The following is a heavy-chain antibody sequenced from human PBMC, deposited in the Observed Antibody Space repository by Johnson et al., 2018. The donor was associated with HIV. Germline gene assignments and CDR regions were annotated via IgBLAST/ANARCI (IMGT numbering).Heavy chain of an antibody. D-gene: IGHD3-16*01. V-gene: IGHV3-30*04. CDR1: GFTFSSYA. Sequence: QVQLVESGGGVVQPGRSLRLSCAASGFTFSSYAMHCVRQAPGKGLEWVAVISYDGSEKYYADSVKGRFTISRDSSKNTLYLQVNSLRAEDTAVYYCARGSRYTHDNDDVYLLHAFDIWGQGTMVTVSS. CDR2: ISYDGSEK. J-gene: IGHJ3*02. CDR3: ARGSRYTHDNDDVYLLHAFDI.